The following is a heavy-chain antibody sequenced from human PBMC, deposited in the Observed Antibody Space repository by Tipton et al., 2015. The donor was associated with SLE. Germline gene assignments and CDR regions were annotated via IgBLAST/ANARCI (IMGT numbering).Heavy chain of an antibody. D-gene: IGHD3-3*01. V-gene: IGHV4-61*02. CDR1: GASLSTGTYY. J-gene: IGHJ4*02. CDR2: ISKSGRT. CDR3: AREEVIGDFWSGYQLDY. Sequence: LRLSCSVSGASLSTGTYYWSWIRQPAGKGLEWIGRISKSGRTDYSPSLKSRLSISIDTSKNQFSLKLSSVTAADTAMYYCAREEVIGDFWSGYQLDYWGQGTLVTVSS.